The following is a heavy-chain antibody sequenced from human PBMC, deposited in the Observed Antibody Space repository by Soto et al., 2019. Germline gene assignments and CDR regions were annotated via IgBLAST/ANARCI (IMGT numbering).Heavy chain of an antibody. V-gene: IGHV3-23*01. J-gene: IGHJ6*02. CDR3: AISVAGYYYDYGMDV. Sequence: GGSLRLSCAASGFTFSSSAMSWVRQAPGKGLEWVSGISGNGGSTYYADSVKGRFTISRDNSKNTLYLQMNSLRAEDTAVYYCAISVAGYYYDYGMDVWGQGTTVTVSS. CDR2: ISGNGGST. CDR1: GFTFSSSA. D-gene: IGHD6-19*01.